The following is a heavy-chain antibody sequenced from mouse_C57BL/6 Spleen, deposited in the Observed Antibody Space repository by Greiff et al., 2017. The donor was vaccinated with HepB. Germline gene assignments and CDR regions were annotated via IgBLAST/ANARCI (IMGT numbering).Heavy chain of an antibody. J-gene: IGHJ2*01. Sequence: QVQLKQPGAELVKPGSSVKLSCKASGYTFTSYWMDWVKQRPGQGLEWIGNIYPSDSETHYNQKFKDKATLTVDKSSSTAYMQLSSLTSEDSAVYYCARSNMITTFFDYWGQGTTLTVSS. CDR3: ARSNMITTFFDY. CDR1: GYTFTSYW. CDR2: IYPSDSET. V-gene: IGHV1-61*01. D-gene: IGHD2-4*01.